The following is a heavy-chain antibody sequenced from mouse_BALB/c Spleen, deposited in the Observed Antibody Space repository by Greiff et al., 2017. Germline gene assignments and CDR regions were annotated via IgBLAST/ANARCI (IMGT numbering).Heavy chain of an antibody. CDR3: ARSYYYGSSYPWFAY. J-gene: IGHJ3*01. V-gene: IGHV1-87*01. D-gene: IGHD1-1*01. CDR1: GYTFTSYW. Sequence: QVQLQQSGAELARPGASVKLSCKASGYTFTSYWMQWVKQRPGQGLEWIGAIYPGDGDTRYTQKFKGKATLTADKSSSTAYMQLSSLASEDSAVYYCARSYYYGSSYPWFAYWGQGTLVTVSA. CDR2: IYPGDGDT.